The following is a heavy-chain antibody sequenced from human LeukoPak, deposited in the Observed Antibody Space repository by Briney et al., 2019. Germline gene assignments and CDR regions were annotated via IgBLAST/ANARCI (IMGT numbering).Heavy chain of an antibody. J-gene: IGHJ4*02. V-gene: IGHV3-23*01. D-gene: IGHD6-13*01. CDR2: ISGSGGST. Sequence: PGGSQRLSCAASGFTFSSYAMSWVRQAPGKGLEWVSAISGSGGSTYYADSVKGRFTISRDNSKNTLYLQMNSLRAEDTAVYYCAKFSSSWYYFDYWGQGTLVTVSS. CDR3: AKFSSSWYYFDY. CDR1: GFTFSSYA.